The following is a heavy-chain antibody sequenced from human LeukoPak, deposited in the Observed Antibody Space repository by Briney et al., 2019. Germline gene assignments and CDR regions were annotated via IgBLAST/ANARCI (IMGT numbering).Heavy chain of an antibody. CDR1: GFTFSSYA. D-gene: IGHD3-22*01. CDR3: ARVLNNYDSSGYSAADY. J-gene: IGHJ4*02. Sequence: WGSLRLSCAASGFTFSSYAMSWVRQAPGKGLDWVAVIWYDGSNKDYADSVKGRFTISRDNSKNTLYLQMNSLRAEDTAVYYCARVLNNYDSSGYSAADYWGQGTLVTVSS. V-gene: IGHV3-33*08. CDR2: IWYDGSNK.